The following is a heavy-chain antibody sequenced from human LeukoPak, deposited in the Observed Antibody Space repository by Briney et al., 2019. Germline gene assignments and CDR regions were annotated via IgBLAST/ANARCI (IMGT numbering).Heavy chain of an antibody. D-gene: IGHD3-9*01. J-gene: IGHJ5*02. Sequence: ASVKVSCKASGYTFTTYAMHWVRQAPGQRLEWMGWINGDNGNTKYSQKFRGGVTITRDTSAYTAYMELRSLSSADTAVYFCARAPYDILTCYSLNWFDPWGKGTLVTVSS. V-gene: IGHV1-3*01. CDR1: GYTFTTYA. CDR2: INGDNGNT. CDR3: ARAPYDILTCYSLNWFDP.